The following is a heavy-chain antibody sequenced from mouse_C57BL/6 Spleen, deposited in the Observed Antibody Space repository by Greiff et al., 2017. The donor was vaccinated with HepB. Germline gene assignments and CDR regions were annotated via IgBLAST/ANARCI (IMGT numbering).Heavy chain of an antibody. CDR2: IWSGGST. CDR1: GFSLTSYG. CDR3: ASKIYYGNLYAMDY. Sequence: QVQLKQSGPGLVQPSQSLSITCTVSGFSLTSYGVHWVRQSPGKGLEWLGVIWSGGSTDYNAAFISRLSISKDNSKSQVFFKMNSLQADDTAIYYCASKIYYGNLYAMDYWGQGTSVTVSS. D-gene: IGHD2-1*01. J-gene: IGHJ4*01. V-gene: IGHV2-2*01.